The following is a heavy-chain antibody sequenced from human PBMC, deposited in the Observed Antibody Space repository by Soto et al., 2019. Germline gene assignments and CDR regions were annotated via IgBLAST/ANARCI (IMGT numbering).Heavy chain of an antibody. V-gene: IGHV3-21*01. CDR2: ISSSSSYI. D-gene: IGHD3-22*01. CDR1: GFTFSSYS. J-gene: IGHJ4*02. Sequence: GGSLRLSCAASGFTFSSYSMNWVRQAPGKGLEWVSSISSSSSYIYYAESVKGRFTISRDNAKNSLYLQMNSLRAEDTAVYYCARGANYYDSSGYYYFDYWGQGTLVTVSS. CDR3: ARGANYYDSSGYYYFDY.